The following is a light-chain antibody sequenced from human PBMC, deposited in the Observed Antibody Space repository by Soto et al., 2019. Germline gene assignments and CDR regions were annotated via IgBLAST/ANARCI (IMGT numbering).Light chain of an antibody. Sequence: ESVLTQSPGTLSLSPGERATLFCRASQSVSSNYLAWYQQKPGQAPGLLIYGASSRAAGIPDRFSGSGSGTDFTLTISRLEPEDFAVYYCQQYGSSPPYTFGQGTKLEIK. CDR3: QQYGSSPPYT. J-gene: IGKJ2*01. CDR1: QSVSSNY. CDR2: GAS. V-gene: IGKV3-20*01.